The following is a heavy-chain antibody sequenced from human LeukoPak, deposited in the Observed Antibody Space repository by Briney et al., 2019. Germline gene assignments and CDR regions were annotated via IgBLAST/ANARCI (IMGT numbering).Heavy chain of an antibody. CDR2: IIPIFGTA. Sequence: SVKVSCKASGGTFSSYGISWVRQAPGQGLEWMGGIIPIFGTANYAQKFQGRVTITADKSTSTAYMELSSLRSEDTAVYYCARAGYFYDSSAPTGGDAFDIWGQGTMVTVSS. V-gene: IGHV1-69*06. CDR1: GGTFSSYG. J-gene: IGHJ3*02. D-gene: IGHD3-22*01. CDR3: ARAGYFYDSSAPTGGDAFDI.